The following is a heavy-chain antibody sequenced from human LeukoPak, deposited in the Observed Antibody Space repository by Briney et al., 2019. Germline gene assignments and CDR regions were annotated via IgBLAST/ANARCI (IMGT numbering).Heavy chain of an antibody. J-gene: IGHJ5*02. CDR3: AKDRVGYFKVDWFDP. Sequence: PGGSLRLSCAASRFTFSSYAMSWVRQAPGKGLEWVSAISGSGGSTYYADSVKGRFTISRDNSKNTLYLQMNSLRAEDTAVYYCAKDRVGYFKVDWFDPWGQGTLVTVSS. D-gene: IGHD2-15*01. CDR1: RFTFSSYA. CDR2: ISGSGGST. V-gene: IGHV3-23*01.